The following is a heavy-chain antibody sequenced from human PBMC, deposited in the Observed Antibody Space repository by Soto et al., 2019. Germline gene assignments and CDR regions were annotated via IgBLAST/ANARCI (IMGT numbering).Heavy chain of an antibody. Sequence: GASVKVSCKASGGTFSSYAISWVRQAPGQGLEWMGGIIPIFGTANYAQKFQGRVTITADKSTSTAYMELSSLRSGDTAVYYCARDSGTYYYGSGSYHWPFDYWGQGTLVTVSS. D-gene: IGHD3-10*01. CDR2: IIPIFGTA. J-gene: IGHJ4*02. CDR3: ARDSGTYYYGSGSYHWPFDY. CDR1: GGTFSSYA. V-gene: IGHV1-69*06.